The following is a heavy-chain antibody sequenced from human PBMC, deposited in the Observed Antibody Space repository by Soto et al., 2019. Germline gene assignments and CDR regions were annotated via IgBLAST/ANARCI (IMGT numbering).Heavy chain of an antibody. CDR2: INPNSGGT. D-gene: IGHD2-15*01. J-gene: IGHJ4*02. V-gene: IGHV1-2*02. CDR3: AREVVGARANPFDY. Sequence: GASVKVSCEAFGYTFTGYYIHWVRQAPGQGLEWMGWINPNSGGTNYAQKFQGRVTMTRDTSISTAYMELSRLRSDDTAVYYCAREVVGARANPFDYWGQGTMLTV. CDR1: GYTFTGYY.